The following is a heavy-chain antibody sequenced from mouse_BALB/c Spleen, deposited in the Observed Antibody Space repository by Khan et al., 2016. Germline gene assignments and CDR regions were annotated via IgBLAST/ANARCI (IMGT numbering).Heavy chain of an antibody. V-gene: IGHV3-2*02. D-gene: IGHD1-2*01. CDR1: GYSITSGYG. Sequence: EVQLLESGPGLVKPSQSLSLTCTVTGYSITSGYGWNWIRQFPGSKLEWVGYISYSGSTNYNPSLKSRISITRDTSKNQFFLQLNSVTTEDTATYYCARTARIKYWGQGTTLTVSS. CDR3: ARTARIKY. J-gene: IGHJ2*01. CDR2: ISYSGST.